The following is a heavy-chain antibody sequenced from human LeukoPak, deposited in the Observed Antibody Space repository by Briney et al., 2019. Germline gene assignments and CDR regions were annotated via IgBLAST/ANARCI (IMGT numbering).Heavy chain of an antibody. CDR3: ARRHDYGADY. CDR2: IHYSGTT. J-gene: IGHJ4*02. CDR1: GGSISSSSYY. D-gene: IGHD4-17*01. V-gene: IGHV4-39*01. Sequence: PSETLSLTCTVSGGSISSSSYYRGWIRQPPGKGLEWIGSIHYSGTTYYNPSLKSRVTISVDTSKNQFSLKLSSVTAADTAVYYCARRHDYGADYWGQGTLVTVSS.